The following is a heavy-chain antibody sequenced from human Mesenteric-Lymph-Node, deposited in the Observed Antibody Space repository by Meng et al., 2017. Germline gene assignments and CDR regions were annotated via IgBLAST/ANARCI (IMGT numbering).Heavy chain of an antibody. Sequence: GESLKISCAAFGFTFSSHPTHWVRQAPGEGLESVAAISGDGSRTYYADSVKSRFTISRDNSKSTLYLQMGSLRVEDTAIYYCAREVKGDYDYWGQGTLVTVSS. D-gene: IGHD2-21*01. V-gene: IGHV3-64*02. CDR2: ISGDGSRT. J-gene: IGHJ4*02. CDR1: GFTFSSHP. CDR3: AREVKGDYDY.